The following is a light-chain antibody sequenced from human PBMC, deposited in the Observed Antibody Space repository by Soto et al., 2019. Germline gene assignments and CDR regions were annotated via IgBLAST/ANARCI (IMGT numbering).Light chain of an antibody. CDR1: QSISSSF. J-gene: IGKJ3*01. Sequence: EIGLTQSPGTLSLSPGESATLSCRASQSISSSFFAWYQHKPGQAPRLLIYGTSNRATGIPDRFSGSGSGTDFTLTISRLEPEDFAVYYCQQYGSSPFTFDPGTKVDIK. V-gene: IGKV3-20*01. CDR3: QQYGSSPFT. CDR2: GTS.